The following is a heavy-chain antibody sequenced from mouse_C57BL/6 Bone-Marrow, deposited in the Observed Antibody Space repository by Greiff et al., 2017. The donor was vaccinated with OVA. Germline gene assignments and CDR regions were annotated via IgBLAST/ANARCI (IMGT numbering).Heavy chain of an antibody. D-gene: IGHD4-1*01. CDR2: IYPGNSDT. Sequence: VQLQQSGTVLARPGASVKMSCKTSGYTFTSYWMHWVKQRPGQGLEWIGAIYPGNSDTSYNQKFKGKATLTAVKSPSTAYMELSSLTHEASAVDYCRRWEVGYAMDYWGQGTSVTVSS. CDR1: GYTFTSYW. V-gene: IGHV1-5*01. CDR3: RRWEVGYAMDY. J-gene: IGHJ4*01.